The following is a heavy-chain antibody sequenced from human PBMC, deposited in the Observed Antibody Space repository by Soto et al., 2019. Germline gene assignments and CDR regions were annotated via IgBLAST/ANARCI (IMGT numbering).Heavy chain of an antibody. J-gene: IGHJ6*03. CDR1: GFTFSSYS. V-gene: IGHV3-21*01. CDR3: ARAAIVVVPADYYYYMDV. D-gene: IGHD2-2*01. Sequence: GGSLRLSCAASGFTFSSYSMNWVRQAPGKGLEWVSSISSSSSYIYYADSVKGRFTISRDNAKNSLYLQMNSLRAEDTAVYYCARAAIVVVPADYYYYMDVWGKGTTVTVSS. CDR2: ISSSSSYI.